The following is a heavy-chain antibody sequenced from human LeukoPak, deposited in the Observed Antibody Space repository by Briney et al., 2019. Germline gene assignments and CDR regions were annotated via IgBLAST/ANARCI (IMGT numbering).Heavy chain of an antibody. Sequence: GGSLRLSCAASGFTMSHYGVSWVRQAPGKGLEWISGIRSAVETTHYADSVKGRFIISRDDSKNALSPQLNSLRPEDTALYYCAKHFCTGLDCSLFDSWGQGTLVTVSS. D-gene: IGHD3/OR15-3a*01. CDR2: IRSAVETT. CDR3: AKHFCTGLDCSLFDS. CDR1: GFTMSHYG. V-gene: IGHV3-23*01. J-gene: IGHJ4*02.